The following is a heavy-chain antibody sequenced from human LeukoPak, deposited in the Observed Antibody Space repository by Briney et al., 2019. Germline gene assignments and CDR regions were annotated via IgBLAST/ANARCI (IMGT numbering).Heavy chain of an antibody. CDR3: ARFGYGSGSYYNWFDP. CDR2: IYYSGST. CDR1: GGSISSYY. J-gene: IGHJ5*02. V-gene: IGHV4-59*12. D-gene: IGHD3-10*01. Sequence: SETLSLTCIVSGGSISSYYWSWIRQPPGKGLEWIGYIYYSGSTNYNPSLKSRVTISVDTSKNQFSLKLSSVTAADTAVYYCARFGYGSGSYYNWFDPWGQGTLVTVSS.